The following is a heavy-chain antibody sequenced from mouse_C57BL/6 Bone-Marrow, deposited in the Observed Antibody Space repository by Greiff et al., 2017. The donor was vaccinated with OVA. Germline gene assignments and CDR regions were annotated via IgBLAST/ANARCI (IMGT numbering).Heavy chain of an antibody. CDR3: ANYYGSSYGYFDY. J-gene: IGHJ2*01. CDR1: GYSFTGYY. Sequence: VQLQQSGPELVKPGASVKISCKASGYSFTGYYMNWVKQSPEKSLEWIGEINPSTGGTTYNQKFKAKATLTVDKSSSTAYMQLKSLTSEDSAVYYCANYYGSSYGYFDYWGQGTTLTVSS. D-gene: IGHD1-1*01. CDR2: INPSTGGT. V-gene: IGHV1-42*01.